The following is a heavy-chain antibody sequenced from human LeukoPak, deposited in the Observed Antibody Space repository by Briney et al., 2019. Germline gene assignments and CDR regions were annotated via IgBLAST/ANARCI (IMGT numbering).Heavy chain of an antibody. CDR2: IYTAGST. Sequence: PGGSLRLSCAASGFTVSSNYMSWVRQAPGKGVEWVSVIYTAGSTKYADSVKGRFTISRDNSKNTLYLQMNSLRAENTAVYYCARGPGDYFDFWGQGTLVTVSS. V-gene: IGHV3-53*01. CDR1: GFTVSSNY. J-gene: IGHJ4*02. CDR3: ARGPGDYFDF. D-gene: IGHD1-14*01.